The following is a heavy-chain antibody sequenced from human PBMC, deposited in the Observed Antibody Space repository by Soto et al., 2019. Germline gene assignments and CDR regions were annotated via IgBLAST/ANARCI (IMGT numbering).Heavy chain of an antibody. Sequence: GASVKVSCKASGGTFSSYAISWVRQAPGQGLEWMGGIIPIFGTANYAQKFQGRVTITADESTSTAYMELSSLRSEDTAVYYCARRGQADFSPEAFDIWGQGTMVTVSS. CDR1: GGTFSSYA. D-gene: IGHD3-3*01. V-gene: IGHV1-69*13. J-gene: IGHJ3*02. CDR3: ARRGQADFSPEAFDI. CDR2: IIPIFGTA.